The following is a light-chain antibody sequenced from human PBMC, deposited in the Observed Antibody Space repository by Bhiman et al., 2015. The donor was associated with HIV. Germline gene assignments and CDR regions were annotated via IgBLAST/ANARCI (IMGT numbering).Light chain of an antibody. CDR2: DVS. V-gene: IGLV2-14*03. Sequence: QSALTQPASVSGSPGQSITISCTGTSSDVGGYNYVSWYRQHPGKAPKLMIYDVSQRPSGVSNRFSGSKSGNTASLTISGLQAEDEADYYCSSYTSSTGAFGGGTKLTVL. CDR1: SSDVGGYNY. CDR3: SSYTSSTGA. J-gene: IGLJ2*01.